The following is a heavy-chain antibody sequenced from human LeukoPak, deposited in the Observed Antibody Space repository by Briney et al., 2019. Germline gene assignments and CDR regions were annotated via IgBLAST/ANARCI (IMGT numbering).Heavy chain of an antibody. D-gene: IGHD5-24*01. CDR3: VGGDGREF. J-gene: IGHJ4*02. Sequence: SGRSLRLSCAASGFTFSTYTMNWVRQAPGKGPEYVSSISSDSSHIHYADSVKGRFAISRDNAKNSLYLQLNSLRADDTAVYYCVGGDGREFWGQGTLVTVSS. V-gene: IGHV3-21*01. CDR2: ISSDSSHI. CDR1: GFTFSTYT.